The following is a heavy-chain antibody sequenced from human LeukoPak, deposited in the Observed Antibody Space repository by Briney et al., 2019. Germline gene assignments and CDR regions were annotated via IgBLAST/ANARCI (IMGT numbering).Heavy chain of an antibody. V-gene: IGHV3-21*01. J-gene: IGHJ6*03. CDR3: ARDATTTVGWVYMDV. CDR2: ISGSSSDI. Sequence: PGGSLRLSCAGSEFTFRSYSMHWVRQAPGKGLEWVSSISGSSSDIYYADSVKGRFTISRDNAKNSVYLQMNSLRVEDTALYYCARDATTTVGWVYMDVWGKGTAVTIS. CDR1: EFTFRSYS. D-gene: IGHD4-11*01.